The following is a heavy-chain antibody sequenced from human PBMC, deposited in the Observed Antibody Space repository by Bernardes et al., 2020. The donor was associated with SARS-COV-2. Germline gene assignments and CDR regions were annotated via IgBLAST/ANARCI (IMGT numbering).Heavy chain of an antibody. CDR1: GFTFSSYA. J-gene: IGHJ6*02. CDR3: ANLGFGELFHHYYSYGMDV. D-gene: IGHD3-10*01. CDR2: ISGSGVTT. V-gene: IGHV3-23*01. Sequence: GGSLRLSCAASGFTFSSYAMSWVRQAPGKGLEWVSAISGSGVTTYYADSVKGRFTISRDNSKNTLYLQMNSLRAEDTAVYYCANLGFGELFHHYYSYGMDVWGQGTTVTVSS.